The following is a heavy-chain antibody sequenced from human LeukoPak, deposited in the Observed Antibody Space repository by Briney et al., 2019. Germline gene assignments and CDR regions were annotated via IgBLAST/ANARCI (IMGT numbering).Heavy chain of an antibody. CDR2: ISSSSSYI. D-gene: IGHD3-10*01. Sequence: GGSLRLSCAASGFTFSSYSMNWVRQAPGKGLEWVSSISSSSSYIYYADSVKGRFTISRDNAKNSLYLQMNSLRAEDTAVYYCARVGNTYYYGSGSYTSFDYWGQGTLVTVS. J-gene: IGHJ4*02. V-gene: IGHV3-21*01. CDR1: GFTFSSYS. CDR3: ARVGNTYYYGSGSYTSFDY.